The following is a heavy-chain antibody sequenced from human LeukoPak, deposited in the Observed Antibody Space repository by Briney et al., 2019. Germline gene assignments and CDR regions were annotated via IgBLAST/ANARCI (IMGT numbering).Heavy chain of an antibody. D-gene: IGHD6-19*01. CDR2: ISGSGGST. CDR3: AKPVAGAGYFDY. J-gene: IGHJ4*02. CDR1: GFTFSSYA. V-gene: IGHV3-23*01. Sequence: GGSLRLSCAASGFTFSSYAMSWVRQAPGKGLGWVSTISGSGGSTYYADSVKGRFTISRDNSKNTLYLQMNSLRAEDTAVYYCAKPVAGAGYFDYWGQGTLVTVSS.